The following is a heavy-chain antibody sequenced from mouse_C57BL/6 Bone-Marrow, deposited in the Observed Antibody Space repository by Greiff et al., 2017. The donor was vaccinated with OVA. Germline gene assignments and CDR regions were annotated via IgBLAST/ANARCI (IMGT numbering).Heavy chain of an antibody. CDR1: GFTFSSYA. CDR2: ISSGGDYI. Sequence: EVQGVESGEGLVKPGGSLKLSCAASGFTFSSYAMSWVRQTPEKRLEWVAYISSGGDYIYYADTVKGRFTISRDNARNTLYLQMSSLKSEDTAMYYCTRDRGLQEWFAYWGQGTLVTVSA. CDR3: TRDRGLQEWFAY. D-gene: IGHD2-13*01. J-gene: IGHJ3*01. V-gene: IGHV5-9-1*02.